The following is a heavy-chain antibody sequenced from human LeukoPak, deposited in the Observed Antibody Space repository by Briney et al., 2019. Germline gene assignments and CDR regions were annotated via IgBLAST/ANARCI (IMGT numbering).Heavy chain of an antibody. CDR2: ISSSSSYI. J-gene: IGHJ4*02. Sequence: GWSLRLSCAASGFTFSSYSMNWVRQAPGKGLEWVSSISSSSSYIYYADSVKGRFTISRDNAKNSLYLQMNSLRAEDTAVYYCARSIYDILTGYYTGYFDYWGQGTLVTVSS. CDR1: GFTFSSYS. D-gene: IGHD3-9*01. V-gene: IGHV3-21*01. CDR3: ARSIYDILTGYYTGYFDY.